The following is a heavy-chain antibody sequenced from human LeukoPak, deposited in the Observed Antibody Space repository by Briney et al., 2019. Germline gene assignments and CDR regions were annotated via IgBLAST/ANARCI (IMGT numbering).Heavy chain of an antibody. CDR2: IRGSGDST. Sequence: GGSLRLSCAASGFTFSSYGMSWVRQAPGKGLEWVSAIRGSGDSTYHADSVKGRFTISRDNSKNTLYLQMNSLRAEDTALYYCAKDPSFYCTGGSCHSKYYFDDWGQGTLVTVSS. CDR1: GFTFSSYG. V-gene: IGHV3-23*01. D-gene: IGHD2-15*01. J-gene: IGHJ4*02. CDR3: AKDPSFYCTGGSCHSKYYFDD.